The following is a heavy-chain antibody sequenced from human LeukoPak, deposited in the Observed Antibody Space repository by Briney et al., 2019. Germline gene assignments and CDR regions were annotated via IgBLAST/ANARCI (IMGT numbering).Heavy chain of an antibody. V-gene: IGHV1-18*04. Sequence: ASVKVSCKASGYTFTTYYMHWVRQAPGQGLEWMGWISAYNGNTNYAQKLQGRVTMTTDTSTSTAYMELRSLRSEDTAVYYCARMYYYGSGSPNWFDPWGQGTLVTVSS. J-gene: IGHJ5*02. D-gene: IGHD3-10*01. CDR3: ARMYYYGSGSPNWFDP. CDR1: GYTFTTYY. CDR2: ISAYNGNT.